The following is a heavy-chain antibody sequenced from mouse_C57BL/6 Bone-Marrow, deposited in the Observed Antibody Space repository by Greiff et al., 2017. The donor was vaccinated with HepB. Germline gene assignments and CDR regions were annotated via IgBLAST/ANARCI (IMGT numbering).Heavy chain of an antibody. V-gene: IGHV1-80*01. CDR3: AKSLPYYSNPDDYFDY. Sequence: QVQLQQSGAELVKPGASVKISCKASGYAFSSYWMNWVKQRPGKGLEWIGQIYPGDGDTNYNGKFKGKATMTADKSSSTAYMQLSSLTSEDSAVCFCAKSLPYYSNPDDYFDYWGQGTTLTVSS. CDR1: GYAFSSYW. CDR2: IYPGDGDT. D-gene: IGHD2-5*01. J-gene: IGHJ2*01.